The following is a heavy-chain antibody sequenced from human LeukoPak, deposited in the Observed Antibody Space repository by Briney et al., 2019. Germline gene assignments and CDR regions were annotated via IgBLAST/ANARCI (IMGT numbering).Heavy chain of an antibody. CDR3: ARPPIWSGEEYYFDY. V-gene: IGHV3-11*04. D-gene: IGHD3-3*01. CDR1: GFTFSDYY. CDR2: ISSSGSTV. Sequence: GGSLRLSCAASGFTFSDYYMSWIRQAPGKGLEWVSYISSSGSTVYYADSVKGRFTISRDNAKNSLYLQMNSLRAEDTAVYYCARPPIWSGEEYYFDYWGQGTLVTVSS. J-gene: IGHJ4*02.